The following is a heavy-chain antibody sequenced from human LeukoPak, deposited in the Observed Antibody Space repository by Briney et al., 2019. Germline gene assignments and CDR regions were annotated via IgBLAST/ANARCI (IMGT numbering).Heavy chain of an antibody. CDR1: GFTFSSYG. CDR2: IWYDGSNK. J-gene: IGHJ4*02. Sequence: PGRXXRLSCAASGFTFSSYGMHWVRQAPGKGLEWVAVIWYDGSNKYYADSVKGRFTISRDNSKNTLYLQMNSLRAEDTAVYYCAKDLGGYDSLYFDYWGQGTLVTVSS. D-gene: IGHD5-12*01. V-gene: IGHV3-33*06. CDR3: AKDLGGYDSLYFDY.